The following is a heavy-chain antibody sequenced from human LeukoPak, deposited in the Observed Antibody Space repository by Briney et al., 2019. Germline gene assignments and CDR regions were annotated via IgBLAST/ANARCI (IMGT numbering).Heavy chain of an antibody. CDR2: IYSGGST. Sequence: GGSLRLSCAASGFTVSSNYMSWVRQAPGKGLEWVSVIYSGGSTYYADSVKGRFTISRDNSKNTLYLQMNSLGAEDTAVYYCARQTYYYDSSGYYILGGFDYWGQGTLVTVSS. CDR1: GFTVSSNY. J-gene: IGHJ4*02. D-gene: IGHD3-22*01. CDR3: ARQTYYYDSSGYYILGGFDY. V-gene: IGHV3-66*04.